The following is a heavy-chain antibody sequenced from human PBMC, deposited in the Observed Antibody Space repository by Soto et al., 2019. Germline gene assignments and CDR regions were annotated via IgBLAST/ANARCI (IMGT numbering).Heavy chain of an antibody. J-gene: IGHJ4*01. D-gene: IGHD1-26*01. V-gene: IGHV1-18*01. CDR3: ALKSYIGNIGLHG. CDR2: ISISKGKT. Sequence: QVKLVQSGAEVKRPGASVKVSCKASGYTFLHYDVAWVRRAPGQGLEWMGWISISKGKTYYQQSLQGRVTMTTDTATTTTYMEVRLLRRDDSAVYYCALKSYIGNIGLHGRGHGTKVNSSS. CDR1: GYTFLHYD.